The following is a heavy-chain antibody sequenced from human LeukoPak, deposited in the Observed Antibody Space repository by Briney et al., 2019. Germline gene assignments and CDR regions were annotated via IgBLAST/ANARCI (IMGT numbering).Heavy chain of an antibody. D-gene: IGHD6-13*01. J-gene: IGHJ4*02. CDR2: ISYDGSNK. CDR1: GFTFSSYA. CDR3: ARVVGQYFSSSFDC. V-gene: IGHV3-30-3*01. Sequence: GGSLRLSCAASGFTFSSYAMHWVRQAPGKGLEWVAVISYDGSNKYYADSVKGRFTISRDNSKNALYLQMNSLRAEDTAVYYCARVVGQYFSSSFDCWGQGTLVTVSS.